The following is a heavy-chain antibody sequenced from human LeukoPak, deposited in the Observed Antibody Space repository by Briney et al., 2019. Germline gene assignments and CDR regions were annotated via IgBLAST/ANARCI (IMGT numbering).Heavy chain of an antibody. D-gene: IGHD2-21*02. CDR2: ISYDGSNK. Sequence: GGSLRLSCAASGFTFSSYGMHWVRQAPGKGLEWVAVISYDGSNKYYADSVKGRFTISRDNPKNTLYLQMNSLRAEDTAVYYCAKDPYIVVVTAIPYYFDYWGQGTLVTVSS. CDR1: GFTFSSYG. CDR3: AKDPYIVVVTAIPYYFDY. V-gene: IGHV3-30*18. J-gene: IGHJ4*02.